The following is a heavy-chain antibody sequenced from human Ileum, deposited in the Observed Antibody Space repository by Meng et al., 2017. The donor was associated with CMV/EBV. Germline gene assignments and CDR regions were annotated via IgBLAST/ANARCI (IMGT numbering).Heavy chain of an antibody. CDR2: IDPKSGGT. J-gene: IGHJ4*02. V-gene: IGHV1-2*02. CDR3: AKVTAGTVAFDY. D-gene: IGHD6-13*01. Sequence: VQLMQSGAEVKKPGASVKVSCKTSGYTFTTYYIHWVRQAPRQGLEWMGWIDPKSGGTDYAQNFQGRVTMTGDTSISTAYMELSSLRSDDTAVYYCAKVTAGTVAFDYWGQGTLVTVSS. CDR1: GYTFTTYY.